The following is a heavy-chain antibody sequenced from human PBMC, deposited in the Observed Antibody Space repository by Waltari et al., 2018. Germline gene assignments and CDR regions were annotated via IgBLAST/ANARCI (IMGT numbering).Heavy chain of an antibody. D-gene: IGHD4-17*01. CDR2: IYSGGST. CDR3: AREMDGGYLDI. Sequence: EVHLVESGGGLVHPGGSLRVCGDVCGFIVSSYRMRWVRQPPGEGLEWVSVIYSGGSTFYSGSVTGRFTISRDNSYNTLFLDMRNLRTEDTATYYCAREMDGGYLDIWGQGTLVTVSS. V-gene: IGHV3-66*01. J-gene: IGHJ4*02. CDR1: GFIVSSYR.